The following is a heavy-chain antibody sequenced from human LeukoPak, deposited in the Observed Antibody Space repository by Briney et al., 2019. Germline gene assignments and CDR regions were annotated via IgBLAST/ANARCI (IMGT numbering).Heavy chain of an antibody. D-gene: IGHD1-1*01. CDR2: TYYRSKWYN. V-gene: IGHV6-1*01. Sequence: SQTLSLTFAISGDSVSSNSAAWNWIRQSPSRGLEWLGRTYYRSKWYNDYAVFVKSRITINPDTSKNQFSLQLNSVTPEDTAVYYCARGHNWGESGFDSWGQGTLVTVSS. CDR3: ARGHNWGESGFDS. J-gene: IGHJ5*01. CDR1: GDSVSSNSAA.